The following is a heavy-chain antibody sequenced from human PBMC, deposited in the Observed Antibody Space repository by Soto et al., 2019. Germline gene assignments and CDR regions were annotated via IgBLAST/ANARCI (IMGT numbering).Heavy chain of an antibody. CDR1: GFSFTSYG. CDR3: AHDTRCSGYEESDDF. V-gene: IGHV3-30*18. D-gene: IGHD5-12*01. Sequence: QVQLVESGGGVVQPGRSLRLSCAASGFSFTSYGMYWVRQSPGKGLEWVAIISYDGSDKDYADSVKGRLTVSRDNSRNTPYLQMNKLRTEDPAMYDCAHDTRCSGYEESDDFWGKGTLGTV. CDR2: ISYDGSDK. J-gene: IGHJ4*02.